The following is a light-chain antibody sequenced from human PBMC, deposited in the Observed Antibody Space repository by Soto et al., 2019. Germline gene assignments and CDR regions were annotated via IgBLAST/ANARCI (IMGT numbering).Light chain of an antibody. CDR2: TTS. CDR3: QQHYNYPLT. CDR1: QGVSRA. Sequence: AIQLTQSPSSLAAAVGDRVTITCRASQGVSRALSWYQQKPGNAPKLLIYTTSNLLNGVPSRFSASGSDTEFTLTVSSLQTEDFATYYCQQHYNYPLTFGGGTKVEIK. J-gene: IGKJ4*01. V-gene: IGKV1D-13*01.